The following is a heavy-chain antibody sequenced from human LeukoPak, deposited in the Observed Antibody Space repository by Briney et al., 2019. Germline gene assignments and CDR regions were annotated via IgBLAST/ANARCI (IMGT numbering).Heavy chain of an antibody. J-gene: IGHJ4*02. CDR1: GFTFSSYA. V-gene: IGHV3-33*08. Sequence: GGSLRLSCAASGFTFSSYAMHWVRQAPGKGLEWVAVIWYDGSNKYYADSVKGRFTISRDNSKNTLYLQMNSLRAEDTAVYYCARDLPVYYDSSGSPLLDYWGQGTLVTVSS. CDR2: IWYDGSNK. D-gene: IGHD3-22*01. CDR3: ARDLPVYYDSSGSPLLDY.